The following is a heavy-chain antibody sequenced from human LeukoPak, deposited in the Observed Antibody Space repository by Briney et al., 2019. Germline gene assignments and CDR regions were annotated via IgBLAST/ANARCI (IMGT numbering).Heavy chain of an antibody. J-gene: IGHJ4*02. CDR1: GFTFTSDA. V-gene: IGHV3-23*01. Sequence: GGSLRLSCAASGFTFTSDAMSWVRQAPGKGREWVSAISGSGGSTYYADSVKGRFTISRDNSKNTLYLQMNSLRAEDTAVYYCAKDPSTAGNYWGQGTLVTVSS. CDR2: ISGSGGST. D-gene: IGHD3-10*01. CDR3: AKDPSTAGNY.